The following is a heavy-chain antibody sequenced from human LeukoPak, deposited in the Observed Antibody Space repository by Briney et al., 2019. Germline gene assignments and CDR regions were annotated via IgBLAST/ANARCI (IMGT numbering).Heavy chain of an antibody. Sequence: SVKVSCKASGGTFSSYAISWVRQAPGQGLEWMGGIIPIFGTANYAQKFQGRVTITADKSTSTAYMELSSLRSEDTAVYYCARGAELWFGELLYNWFDPWGQGTLVTVSS. CDR3: ARGAELWFGELLYNWFDP. CDR1: GGTFSSYA. D-gene: IGHD3-10*01. CDR2: IIPIFGTA. J-gene: IGHJ5*02. V-gene: IGHV1-69*06.